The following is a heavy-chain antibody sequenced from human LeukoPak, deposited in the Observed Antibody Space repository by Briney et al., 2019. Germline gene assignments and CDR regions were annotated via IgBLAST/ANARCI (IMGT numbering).Heavy chain of an antibody. J-gene: IGHJ4*02. CDR1: GFTFDDYA. CDR3: AKDSIGSYYSYYFDY. D-gene: IGHD3-10*01. Sequence: GGSLRLSCAASGFTFDDYAMHWVRQAPGKGLEWVSGISWNSGSIGYADSVKGRFTISRDNTKNSLYLQMNSLRLEDTALYYCAKDSIGSYYSYYFDYWGQGTLVTVSS. CDR2: ISWNSGSI. V-gene: IGHV3-9*01.